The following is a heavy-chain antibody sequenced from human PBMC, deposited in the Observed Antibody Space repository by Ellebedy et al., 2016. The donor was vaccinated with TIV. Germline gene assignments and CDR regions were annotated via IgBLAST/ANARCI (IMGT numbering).Heavy chain of an antibody. CDR3: ARDPIQADGYGLDY. Sequence: AASVKVSCKASGDTVTDHYIHWLRQAPGQGLEWMGYIGANNGATTYAQKFQGRVTMTRDTAIRPTYMDLGSLRSDDTAMYYCARDPIQADGYGLDYWGQGTLVTVSS. D-gene: IGHD5-18*01. CDR2: IGANNGAT. J-gene: IGHJ4*02. CDR1: GDTVTDHY. V-gene: IGHV1-2*02.